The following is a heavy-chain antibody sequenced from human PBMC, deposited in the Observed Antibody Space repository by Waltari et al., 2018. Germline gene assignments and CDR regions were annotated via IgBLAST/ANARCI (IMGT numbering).Heavy chain of an antibody. V-gene: IGHV4-38-2*01. D-gene: IGHD4-17*01. CDR2: SYHSGST. J-gene: IGHJ4*02. CDR3: ARRDYGDYVFGY. Sequence: QVQLQESGPGLVKPSETLSLTCAVSGYSISSGYYWGWIRQPPGKGLEWIGSSYHSGSTYSNPSLKSRVTISVATSKNQFSLKLSSVTAADTAVYYCARRDYGDYVFGYWGQGTLVTVSS. CDR1: GYSISSGYY.